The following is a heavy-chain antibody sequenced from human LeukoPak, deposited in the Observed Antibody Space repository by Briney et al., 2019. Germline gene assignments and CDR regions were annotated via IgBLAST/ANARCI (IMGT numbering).Heavy chain of an antibody. Sequence: GGSLRLSCAASGFTFSSYGMHWVRQAPGKGLEWVAVISYDGSNKYYADSVKGRFTISRDNSKNTLYLQMNSLRAEDTAVYHCATLGGGNSYFDYWGQGTLVTVSS. CDR1: GFTFSSYG. CDR3: ATLGGGNSYFDY. V-gene: IGHV3-30*03. D-gene: IGHD4-23*01. CDR2: ISYDGSNK. J-gene: IGHJ4*02.